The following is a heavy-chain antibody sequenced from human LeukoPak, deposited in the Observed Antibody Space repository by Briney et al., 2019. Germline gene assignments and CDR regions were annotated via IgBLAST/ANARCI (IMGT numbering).Heavy chain of an antibody. J-gene: IGHJ4*02. V-gene: IGHV3-30*18. CDR2: ISYDGSNK. Sequence: PGGSLRLSCAASGFTFSSYGMHWLRQAPGKGLEWVAVISYDGSNKYYADSVKGRFTISRDNSKNTLYLQMNSLRAEDTAVYYCAKGGGYESAGDYWGQGTLVTVSS. CDR1: GFTFSSYG. D-gene: IGHD5-12*01. CDR3: AKGGGYESAGDY.